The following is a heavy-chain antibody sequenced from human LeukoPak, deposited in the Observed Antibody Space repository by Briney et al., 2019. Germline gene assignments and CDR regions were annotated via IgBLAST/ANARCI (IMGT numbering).Heavy chain of an antibody. CDR1: GFTFSTYS. Sequence: GGSLRLSCAASGFTFSTYSMNWVRQAPGKGLEWVSYISSGSSTIYYADSMKGRFTISRDNAKNSLYLQMNSLRGEDTAVYYCASRRESFDYWGQGTLVTVSS. J-gene: IGHJ4*02. CDR3: ASRRESFDY. CDR2: ISSGSSTI. V-gene: IGHV3-48*01.